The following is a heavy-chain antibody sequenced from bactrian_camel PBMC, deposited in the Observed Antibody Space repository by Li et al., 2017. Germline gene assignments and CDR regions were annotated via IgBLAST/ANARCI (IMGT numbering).Heavy chain of an antibody. Sequence: HVQLVESGGGSVQAGGALRLSCTASGPDLNFACMGWFRQAPAKEREVVAVIARIGTTAYADSVKGRFTISKDNPKSTLYLQMSSLKPEDSAMYYCAAEEQTSGCARYLMRPDWFDYRGQGTQVTVS. J-gene: IGHJ4*01. V-gene: IGHV3S53*01. CDR1: GPDLNFAC. D-gene: IGHD1*01. CDR3: AAEEQTSGCARYLMRPDWFDY. CDR2: IARIGTT.